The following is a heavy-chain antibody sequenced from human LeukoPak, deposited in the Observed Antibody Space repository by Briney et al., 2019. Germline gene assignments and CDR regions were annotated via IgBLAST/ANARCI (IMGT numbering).Heavy chain of an antibody. CDR1: GGSISSYY. J-gene: IGHJ4*02. Sequence: TSETLSLTCTVSGGSISSYYWSWIRQPPGKGLEWIGYIYYSGSTNYNPSLKSRVTISVDTSKNQFSLKLTSVTAADTAVYYCAREANYYGSGSYFEGTFDYWGQGSLVTVSS. D-gene: IGHD3-10*01. CDR3: AREANYYGSGSYFEGTFDY. V-gene: IGHV4-59*01. CDR2: IYYSGST.